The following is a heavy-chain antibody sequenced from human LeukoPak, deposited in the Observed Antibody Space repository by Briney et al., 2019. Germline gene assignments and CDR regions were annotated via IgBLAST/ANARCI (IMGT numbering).Heavy chain of an antibody. CDR3: ARSPDYGDYFDY. CDR1: GGSISSSSYY. J-gene: IGHJ4*02. CDR2: IYYSGST. V-gene: IGHV4-39*07. D-gene: IGHD4-17*01. Sequence: SPSETLSLTCTVSGGSISSSSYYWGWIRQPPGKGLEWIGSIYYSGSTYYNPSLKSRVTISVDTSKNQFSLKLSSVTTADTAVYYCARSPDYGDYFDYWGQGTLVTVSS.